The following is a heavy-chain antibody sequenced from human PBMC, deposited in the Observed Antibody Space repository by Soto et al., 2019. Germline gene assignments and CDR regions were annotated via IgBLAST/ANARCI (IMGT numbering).Heavy chain of an antibody. V-gene: IGHV4-30-4*01. D-gene: IGHD5-18*01. J-gene: IGHJ4*02. CDR3: ARVGGGYSYGSQFDY. CDR1: GGSISSGDYY. CDR2: IYYSGST. Sequence: SETLSLTCTVSGGSISSGDYYWSWIRQPPGKGLEWIGYIYYSGSTYYNPSLKSRVTISVDTSKNQFSLKLSSVTAADTAVYYCARVGGGYSYGSQFDYWGQGTLVTVSS.